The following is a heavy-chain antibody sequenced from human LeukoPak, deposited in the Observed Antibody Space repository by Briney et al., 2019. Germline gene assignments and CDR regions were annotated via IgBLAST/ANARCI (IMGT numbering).Heavy chain of an antibody. CDR3: ARDRDDYSNYVVSDY. J-gene: IGHJ4*02. V-gene: IGHV1-69*05. D-gene: IGHD4-11*01. Sequence: SVKVSCKASGGTFSSYAISWVRQAPGQGLEWMGRIIPIFGTANYAQRFQGRVTITTDESTSTAYMELSSLRSEDTAVYYRARDRDDYSNYVVSDYWGQGTLVTVSS. CDR1: GGTFSSYA. CDR2: IIPIFGTA.